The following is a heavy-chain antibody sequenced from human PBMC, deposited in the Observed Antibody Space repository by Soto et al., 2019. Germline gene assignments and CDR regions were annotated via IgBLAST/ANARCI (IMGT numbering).Heavy chain of an antibody. Sequence: LRLSCAASGFTFSSYGMHWVRQAPGKGLEWVAVISYDGSNKYYADSVKGRFTISRDNSKNTLYLQMNSLRAEDTAVYYCAKDVGAIPFDYWGQGTLVTVSS. CDR1: GFTFSSYG. J-gene: IGHJ4*02. CDR3: AKDVGAIPFDY. D-gene: IGHD1-26*01. V-gene: IGHV3-30*18. CDR2: ISYDGSNK.